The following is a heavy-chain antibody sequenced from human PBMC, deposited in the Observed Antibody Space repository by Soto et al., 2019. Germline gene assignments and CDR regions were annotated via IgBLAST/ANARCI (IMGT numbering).Heavy chain of an antibody. J-gene: IGHJ5*02. Sequence: ASVKVSCKASGYTFTSYAMHWVRQAPGQRLEWMGWINAGNGNTKYSQKFQGRVTITRDTSASTAYMELSSLRSEDTAVYYCARDLSPGGTDNWFDPWGQGTLVTVSS. CDR2: INAGNGNT. V-gene: IGHV1-3*01. CDR3: ARDLSPGGTDNWFDP. CDR1: GYTFTSYA. D-gene: IGHD1-1*01.